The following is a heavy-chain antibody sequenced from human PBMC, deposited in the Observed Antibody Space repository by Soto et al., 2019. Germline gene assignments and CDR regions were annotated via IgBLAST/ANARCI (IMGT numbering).Heavy chain of an antibody. CDR2: ISSSSSTI. CDR3: ARDRISSSWSGMDV. CDR1: GFTFSRYS. Sequence: EVQLVESGGGLVQPGGSLRLSCAASGFTFSRYSMNWVRQAPGKGLEWVSYISSSSSTIYYADSVKGRFPISRDNAKNSLYLQMNSLRAEDTAVYYCARDRISSSWSGMDVWGQGTTVTVSS. D-gene: IGHD6-13*01. V-gene: IGHV3-48*01. J-gene: IGHJ6*02.